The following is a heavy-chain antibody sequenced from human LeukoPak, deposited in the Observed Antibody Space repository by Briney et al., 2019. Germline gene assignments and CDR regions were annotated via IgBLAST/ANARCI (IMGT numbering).Heavy chain of an antibody. Sequence: PSQTLSLTCVVSGGSISSGGYSWSWIRQPPGKGLEWIGYIYHNGTTYYNPSLRSRVTTSVDRSKSRFSLILRSVTAADTAVYYCARTTVVSLHGGFFDNWGQGTLVTVSS. J-gene: IGHJ4*02. CDR2: IYHNGTT. V-gene: IGHV4-30-2*01. D-gene: IGHD4-23*01. CDR3: ARTTVVSLHGGFFDN. CDR1: GGSISSGGYS.